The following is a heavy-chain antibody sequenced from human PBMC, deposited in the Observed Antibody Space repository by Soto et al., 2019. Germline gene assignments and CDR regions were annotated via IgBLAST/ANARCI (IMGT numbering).Heavy chain of an antibody. J-gene: IGHJ5*02. CDR1: SGSISSSNW. CDR2: IYHSGST. D-gene: IGHD3-10*01. V-gene: IGHV4-4*02. Sequence: SETLSLTCAVSSGSISSSNWWSWVRQPPGKGLEWIGEIYHSGSTNYNPSLKSRVTISVDKSKNQFSLKLSSVTAADTAVYYCARVSGSSHWLNWIDPWGQGNLVTVSS. CDR3: ARVSGSSHWLNWIDP.